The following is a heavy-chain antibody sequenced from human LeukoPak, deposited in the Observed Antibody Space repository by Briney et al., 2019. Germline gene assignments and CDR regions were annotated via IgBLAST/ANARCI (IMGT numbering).Heavy chain of an antibody. CDR1: GFTFSSYG. CDR3: AKEHGPYYYGSGSYGWFDP. Sequence: PGRSLRLSCAASGFTFSSYGMHWVRQAPGKGLEWVAVISYDGSDKYYADSVKGRFTISRDNSKNTLYLQMNSLRAEDTAVYYCAKEHGPYYYGSGSYGWFDPWGQGTLVTVSS. J-gene: IGHJ5*02. CDR2: ISYDGSDK. D-gene: IGHD3-10*01. V-gene: IGHV3-30*18.